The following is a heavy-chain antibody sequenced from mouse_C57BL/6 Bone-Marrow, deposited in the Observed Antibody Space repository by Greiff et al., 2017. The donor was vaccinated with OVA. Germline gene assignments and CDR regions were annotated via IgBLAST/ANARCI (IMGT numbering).Heavy chain of an antibody. V-gene: IGHV1-81*01. J-gene: IGHJ1*03. CDR3: ARGWDGYDWYFDV. CDR2: IYPRSGNT. Sequence: QVQLQQSGAELARPGASVKLSCKASGYTFTSYGISWVKQRPGQGLEWIGEIYPRSGNTNYNEKFKGKATLTADKSSSTAYMELSSLTSEDSAVYFGARGWDGYDWYFDVWCTGPAATVSS. D-gene: IGHD2-2*01. CDR1: GYTFTSYG.